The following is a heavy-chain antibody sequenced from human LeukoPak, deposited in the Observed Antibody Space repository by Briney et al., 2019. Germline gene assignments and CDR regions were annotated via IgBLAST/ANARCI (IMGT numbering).Heavy chain of an antibody. V-gene: IGHV1-69*05. CDR3: AYSTLGYCSGGSCPFPNS. Sequence: GASLKVSCKASGGTFSSYAISWVRQAPGQGLEWMGGIIPIFGTANYAQQSQGRVTITTDESTSTAYMELSSLRSEDTAVYYCAYSTLGYCSGGSCPFPNSWGQGTMVTVSS. CDR2: IIPIFGTA. CDR1: GGTFSSYA. D-gene: IGHD2-15*01. J-gene: IGHJ3*01.